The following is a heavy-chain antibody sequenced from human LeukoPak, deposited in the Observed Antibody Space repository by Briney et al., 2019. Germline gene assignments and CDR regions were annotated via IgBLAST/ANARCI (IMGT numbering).Heavy chain of an antibody. Sequence: PGGSLRLSCAASGFSSSTYWMSWVRQAPGRGLEWVANINQDGSEKYYVDSVKGRFTISRDNAKNSLYLQMNSLRVEDTAIYYCTRGMLRQPPDYWGQGMLVTVSS. CDR3: TRGMLRQPPDY. V-gene: IGHV3-7*01. D-gene: IGHD3-10*02. CDR2: INQDGSEK. CDR1: GFSSSTYW. J-gene: IGHJ4*02.